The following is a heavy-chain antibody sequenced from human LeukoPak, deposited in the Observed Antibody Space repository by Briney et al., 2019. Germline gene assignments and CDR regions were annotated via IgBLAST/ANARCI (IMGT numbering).Heavy chain of an antibody. CDR3: PKPRTVGASYWYFDL. J-gene: IGHJ2*01. V-gene: IGHV3-23*01. D-gene: IGHD1-26*01. Sequence: GGSLRLSCAASGVTLSSFAMSWARQAPGKGLEWVSGISSSGSGDNTYYADSVKGRFTISRDSSKNTLFLHMNTLRAEDTAIYPCPKPRTVGASYWYFDLWAVAPWSLSPQ. CDR2: ISSSGSGDNT. CDR1: GVTLSSFA.